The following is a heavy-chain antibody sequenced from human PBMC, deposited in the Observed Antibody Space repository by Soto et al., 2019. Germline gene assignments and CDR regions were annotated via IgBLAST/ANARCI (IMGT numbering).Heavy chain of an antibody. D-gene: IGHD3-3*01. CDR1: GLTFSRYG. CDR2: IWYDGSNK. Sequence: QVQLVESGGGVVQPGRSLRLSCAASGLTFSRYGMHWVRQAPGKGLEWVAVIWYDGSNKWYADSVKDRLTITRNNSKNTLYHEMHSLRADDTDVYYDARGNYDFCSCLDYWGQGALDTVSS. J-gene: IGHJ4*02. V-gene: IGHV3-33*01. CDR3: ARGNYDFCSCLDY.